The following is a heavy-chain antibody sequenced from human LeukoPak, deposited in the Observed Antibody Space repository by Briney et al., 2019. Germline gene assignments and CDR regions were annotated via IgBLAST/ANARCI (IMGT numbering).Heavy chain of an antibody. CDR1: GGSLSSSSYY. Sequence: SETLSLTCTVSGGSLSSSSYYWGWIRQPPGKGLEWIGTIYYSGSTYCNPSLKSRVTISVDTSKNQFSLKLSSVTAADTAVYYCASYCSSTSCPHRRAFDIWGQGTMVTVSS. J-gene: IGHJ3*02. D-gene: IGHD2-2*01. CDR2: IYYSGST. CDR3: ASYCSSTSCPHRRAFDI. V-gene: IGHV4-39*01.